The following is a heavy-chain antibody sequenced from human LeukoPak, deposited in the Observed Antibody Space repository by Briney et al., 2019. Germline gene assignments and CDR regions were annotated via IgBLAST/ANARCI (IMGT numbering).Heavy chain of an antibody. CDR3: AKDMEGSSQGY. Sequence: GGYLRLSCAASGFTFDDYAMHWVRQAPGKGLEWVSGISWNSGSIGYADSVKGRFTISRDNAKNSLYLQMNSLRAEDTALYYCAKDMEGSSQGYWGQGTLVTVSS. J-gene: IGHJ4*02. V-gene: IGHV3-9*01. D-gene: IGHD6-6*01. CDR1: GFTFDDYA. CDR2: ISWNSGSI.